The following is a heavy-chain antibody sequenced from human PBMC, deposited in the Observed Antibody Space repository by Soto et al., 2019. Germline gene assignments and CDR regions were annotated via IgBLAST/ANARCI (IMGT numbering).Heavy chain of an antibody. Sequence: SETLSLTCAVSSGSISSSNWWSWVRQPPGKGLEWIGEIYHSGSTNYNPSLKSRVTISVDKSKNQFSLKLSSVTAADTAVYYCARGETNIVVVPAAMSRDRSGAFDIWGQGTMVTVSS. V-gene: IGHV4-4*02. CDR1: SGSISSSNW. J-gene: IGHJ3*02. D-gene: IGHD2-2*01. CDR3: ARGETNIVVVPAAMSRDRSGAFDI. CDR2: IYHSGST.